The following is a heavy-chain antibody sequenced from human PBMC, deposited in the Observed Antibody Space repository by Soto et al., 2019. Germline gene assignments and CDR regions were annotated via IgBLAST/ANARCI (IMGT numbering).Heavy chain of an antibody. CDR2: ISYDGSNK. J-gene: IGHJ4*02. CDR1: GFTFSSYG. Sequence: GGSLRLSCAASGFTFSSYGMHWVRQAPGKGLEWVAVISYDGSNKYYADSVKGRFTISRDNSKNTLYLQMNSLRAEDTAVYYCAKDLINVRGVIPVDYWGQGTLVTVSS. CDR3: AKDLINVRGVIPVDY. D-gene: IGHD3-10*01. V-gene: IGHV3-30*18.